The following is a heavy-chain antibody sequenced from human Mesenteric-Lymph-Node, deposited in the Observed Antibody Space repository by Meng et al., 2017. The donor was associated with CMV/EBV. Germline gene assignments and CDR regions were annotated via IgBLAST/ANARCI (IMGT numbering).Heavy chain of an antibody. Sequence: GSLRLSCTVSGGSISSSSYYWGWIRQPPGKGLEWIGSIYYSGSTYYNPSLKSRVTISVDTSKNQFSLKLSSVTAADTAVYYCARDTIQLTSYYYYYGKDVWGQGTTVTVSS. CDR1: GGSISSSSYY. CDR3: ARDTIQLTSYYYYYGKDV. V-gene: IGHV4-39*07. CDR2: IYYSGST. D-gene: IGHD5-18*01. J-gene: IGHJ6*02.